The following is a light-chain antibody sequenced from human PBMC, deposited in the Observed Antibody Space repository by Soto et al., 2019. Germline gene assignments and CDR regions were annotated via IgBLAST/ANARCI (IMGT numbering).Light chain of an antibody. CDR3: QQYNSYSYT. CDR1: QRISSW. Sequence: DIQMTQSPSSLSASVGDRVTITCRASQRISSWLAWYQQKPGKAPKLLIYQASSLESGVPSSFSGSGSGTEFTLTISSLQPDDFATYYCQQYNSYSYTFGQGTKLEIK. V-gene: IGKV1-5*03. CDR2: QAS. J-gene: IGKJ2*01.